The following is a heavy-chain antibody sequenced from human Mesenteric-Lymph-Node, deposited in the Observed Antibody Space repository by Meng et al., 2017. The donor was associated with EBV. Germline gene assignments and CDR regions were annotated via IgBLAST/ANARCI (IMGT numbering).Heavy chain of an antibody. V-gene: IGHV1-18*01. CDR2: IKSYNGDT. CDR1: DYAFRNYG. Sequence: QIQLVQSRAEAKNPRXSVKVSCRSSDYAFRNYGFSWLRQAPGQGLEWMGWIKSYNGDTSYAPKFQGRLTMTTDATATTAYMELRSLKSDDTAMYYCASHLYDTSSYYAFDPWGQGTLVTVSS. CDR3: ASHLYDTSSYYAFDP. D-gene: IGHD3-22*01. J-gene: IGHJ5*02.